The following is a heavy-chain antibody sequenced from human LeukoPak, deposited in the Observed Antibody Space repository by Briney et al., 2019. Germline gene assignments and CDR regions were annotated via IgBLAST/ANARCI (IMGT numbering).Heavy chain of an antibody. D-gene: IGHD6-13*01. CDR3: ARAYHSSWYLNWFDP. V-gene: IGHV4-38-2*02. CDR2: IYNSGVT. CDR1: GYSISSGYY. Sequence: SETLSLTCTVSGYSISSGYYWGWIRQSPGKVLEWIGSIYNSGVTYYNPSLKSRVAISIDMSKNQFSLKLSSVTAADTAVYYCARAYHSSWYLNWFDPWGQGTLVTVSS. J-gene: IGHJ5*02.